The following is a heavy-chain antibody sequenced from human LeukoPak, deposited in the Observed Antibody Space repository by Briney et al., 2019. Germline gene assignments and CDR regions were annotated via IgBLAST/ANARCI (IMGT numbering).Heavy chain of an antibody. CDR3: ARAYAYYYDT. CDR1: GFTFSDYY. V-gene: IGHV3-53*01. D-gene: IGHD3-22*01. J-gene: IGHJ5*02. Sequence: GGSLRLSCAASGFTFSDYYMSRIRQAPGKGLEWVSVIYSGGSTYYADSVKGRFTISRDNSKNTLYLQMNSLRAEDTAVYYCARAYAYYYDTWGQGTLVTVSS. CDR2: IYSGGST.